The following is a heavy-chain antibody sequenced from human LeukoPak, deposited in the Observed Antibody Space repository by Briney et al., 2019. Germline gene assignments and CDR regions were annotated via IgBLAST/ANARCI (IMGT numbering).Heavy chain of an antibody. CDR1: GGSISSSSYY. CDR3: ARVQNKIFGVKTLDY. CDR2: INHSGST. Sequence: SETLSLTCTVSGGSISSSSYYWSWIRQPPGKGLEWIGEINHSGSTNYNPSLKSRVTISVDTSKNQFSLKLSSVTAADTAVYYCARVQNKIFGVKTLDYWGQGTLVTVSS. V-gene: IGHV4-39*07. D-gene: IGHD3-3*01. J-gene: IGHJ4*02.